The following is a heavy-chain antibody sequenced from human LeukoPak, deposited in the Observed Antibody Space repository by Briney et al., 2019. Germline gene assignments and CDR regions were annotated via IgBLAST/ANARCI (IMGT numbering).Heavy chain of an antibody. J-gene: IGHJ4*02. CDR1: GYTFTGYY. CDR2: INPNSGGT. D-gene: IGHD5-18*01. V-gene: IGHV1-2*02. Sequence: ASVKVSCKASGYTFTGYYMHWVRQAPGQGLEWMGWINPNSGGTNYAQKFQGRVTMTRDTSISTAYMELSRLRSDDTAVYYCARGGGYSYGPPGYFDYWGQGTLVTVSS. CDR3: ARGGGYSYGPPGYFDY.